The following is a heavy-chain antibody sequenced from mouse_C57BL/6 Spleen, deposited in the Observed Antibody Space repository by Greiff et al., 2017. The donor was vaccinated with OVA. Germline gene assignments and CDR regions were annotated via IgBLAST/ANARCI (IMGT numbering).Heavy chain of an antibody. Sequence: EVKVVESGGGLVKPGGSLKLSCAASGFTFSSYTMSWVRQTPEKRLEWVATISGGGGNTYYPDSVKGRFTISRDNAKNTLYLQMSSLRSEDTALYYCTRGFLRRGGFDYWGQGTTLTVSS. CDR2: ISGGGGNT. J-gene: IGHJ2*01. V-gene: IGHV5-9*01. D-gene: IGHD2-12*01. CDR3: TRGFLRRGGFDY. CDR1: GFTFSSYT.